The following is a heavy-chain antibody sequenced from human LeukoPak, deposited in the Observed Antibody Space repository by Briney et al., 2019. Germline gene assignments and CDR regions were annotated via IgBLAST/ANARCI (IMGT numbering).Heavy chain of an antibody. CDR1: GFTFSTYA. Sequence: GGSLRLSCAASGFTFSTYAISWVRQAPGKGLEWVSGISGNGDNTYYADSVKGRFTISRDNSKNSLYLQMNSLRTEDTALYYCAKDFEDYYDSSGYSLFDYWGQGTLVTVSS. CDR2: ISGNGDNT. V-gene: IGHV3-43*02. D-gene: IGHD3-22*01. J-gene: IGHJ4*02. CDR3: AKDFEDYYDSSGYSLFDY.